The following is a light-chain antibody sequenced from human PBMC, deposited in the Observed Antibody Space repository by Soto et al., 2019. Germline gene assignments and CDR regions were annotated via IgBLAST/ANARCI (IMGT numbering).Light chain of an antibody. CDR2: GAS. CDR3: QQYGSSPWT. V-gene: IGKV3-20*01. Sequence: EIVLTQSPGTLSLSPGERATLSCRASQSVSSSYLAWYQQKPGLAPRLLMYGASSRATGIPDRFIGSGSGTDFTLTISRLEPEDFAVYYRQQYGSSPWTFGQGTKVEIK. J-gene: IGKJ1*01. CDR1: QSVSSSY.